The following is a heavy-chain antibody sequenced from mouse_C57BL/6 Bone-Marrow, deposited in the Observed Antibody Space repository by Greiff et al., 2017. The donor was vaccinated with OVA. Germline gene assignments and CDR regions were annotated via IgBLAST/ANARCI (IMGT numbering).Heavy chain of an antibody. CDR3: ARFGGSSY. CDR1: GYTFTSYG. D-gene: IGHD1-1*01. V-gene: IGHV1-81*01. Sequence: VQRVESGAELARPGASVKLSCKASGYTFTSYGISWVKQRTGQGLEWIGEIYPRSGNTYYNEKFKGKATLTADKSSSTAYMELRSLTSEDSAVYFCARFGGSSYWGQGTTLTVSS. J-gene: IGHJ2*01. CDR2: IYPRSGNT.